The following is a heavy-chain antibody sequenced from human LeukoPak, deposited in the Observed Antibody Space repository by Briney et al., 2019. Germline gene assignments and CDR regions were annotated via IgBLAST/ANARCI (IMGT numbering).Heavy chain of an antibody. Sequence: GESLKISCKGSGYRFSNAWIGWVRQMPGKGLEWMGIIYPGDSDTRYSPSFQGQVTISADKSISTAYLQWSSLKASDTAMYYCARSYTYGLPPYFDAFDIWGQGTMVTVSS. J-gene: IGHJ3*02. V-gene: IGHV5-51*01. CDR1: GYRFSNAW. CDR2: IYPGDSDT. CDR3: ARSYTYGLPPYFDAFDI. D-gene: IGHD5-18*01.